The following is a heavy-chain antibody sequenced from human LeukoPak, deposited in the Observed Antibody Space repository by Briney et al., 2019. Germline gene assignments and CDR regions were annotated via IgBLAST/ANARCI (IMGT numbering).Heavy chain of an antibody. D-gene: IGHD6-13*01. CDR2: ISWNSGSI. CDR3: ARDGVSSSSCAD. V-gene: IGHV3-9*01. Sequence: PGGSLRLSCAASGFTFDDYAMHWVRQAPGKGLEWVSGISWNSGSIGYADSVKGRFTISRDNAKNSLYLQMNSLRVEDTAVYYCARDGVSSSSCADWGQGTLVTVSS. J-gene: IGHJ4*02. CDR1: GFTFDDYA.